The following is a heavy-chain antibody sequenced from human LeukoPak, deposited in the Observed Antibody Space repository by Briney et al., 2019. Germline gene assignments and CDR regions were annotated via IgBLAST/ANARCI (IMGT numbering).Heavy chain of an antibody. D-gene: IGHD5-24*01. V-gene: IGHV3-23*01. CDR1: GFTFSNYA. Sequence: GGSLRLSCAASGFTFSNYAMSWVRQAPGKGLEWVSAISGSGGSTYYADSVKGRFTISRDNSKNTLYLQMNSLRAEDTAVYYCAKGVEMATILMYYFDYWGQGTLVTVSS. CDR2: ISGSGGST. J-gene: IGHJ4*02. CDR3: AKGVEMATILMYYFDY.